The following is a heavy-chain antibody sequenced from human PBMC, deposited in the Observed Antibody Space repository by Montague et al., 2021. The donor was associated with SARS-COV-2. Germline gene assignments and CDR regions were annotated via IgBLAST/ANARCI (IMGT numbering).Heavy chain of an antibody. CDR3: ARDDPYCTNGVCYTGNWFDP. J-gene: IGHJ5*02. D-gene: IGHD2-8*01. CDR1: GDSDGSKGAA. Sequence: CAISGDSDGSKGAARNWAKQSPARGLEWLGGTYYRSKWNNDYAVSVKSRITINPDTSKNQFSLQLNSVTPEDTAVYYCARDDPYCTNGVCYTGNWFDPWGQGTLVTVSS. CDR2: TYYRSKWNN. V-gene: IGHV6-1*01.